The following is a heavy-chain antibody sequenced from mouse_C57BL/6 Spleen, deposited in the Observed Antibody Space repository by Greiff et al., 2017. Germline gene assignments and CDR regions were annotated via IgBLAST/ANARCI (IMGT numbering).Heavy chain of an antibody. V-gene: IGHV1-50*01. D-gene: IGHD2-12*01. Sequence: QVKLQQPGAELVKPGASLKLSCKASGYHFTSYWMLWVKQRPGQGLELLGEIDPSDSYTNSNQTFKGKATMAVETSSSTADMQRSSLTSEDSTVYYCARRCYCGYCDVWGTETTVTVSS. CDR2: IDPSDSYT. CDR3: ARRCYCGYCDV. CDR1: GYHFTSYW. J-gene: IGHJ1*03.